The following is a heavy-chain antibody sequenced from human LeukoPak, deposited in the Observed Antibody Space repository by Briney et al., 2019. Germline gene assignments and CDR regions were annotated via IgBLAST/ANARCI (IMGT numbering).Heavy chain of an antibody. CDR2: INHSGST. J-gene: IGHJ4*02. CDR1: GGSFSSYY. V-gene: IGHV4-34*01. Sequence: PSETLSLTCAVYGGSFSSYYWSWIRQPPGKGLEWIGEINHSGSTNYNPYLKSRVTIVDTSKKQFSLKMSSVTAADTAVYYCARVAPPNPYWGQGTLVTVSS. CDR3: ARVAPPNPY.